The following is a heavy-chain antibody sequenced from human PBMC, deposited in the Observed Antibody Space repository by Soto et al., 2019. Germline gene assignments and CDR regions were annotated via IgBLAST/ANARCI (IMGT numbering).Heavy chain of an antibody. J-gene: IGHJ5*02. D-gene: IGHD6-13*01. CDR1: GYTFTSYG. CDR3: ARGSYSSSPYNWFDP. CDR2: ISAYNGNT. Sequence: ASVKVCCKASGYTFTSYGICWVRQAPGQGLEWMGWISAYNGNTNYAQKLQGRVTMTTDTSTSTAYMELRSLRSDDTAVYYCARGSYSSSPYNWFDPWGQGTLVTVSS. V-gene: IGHV1-18*01.